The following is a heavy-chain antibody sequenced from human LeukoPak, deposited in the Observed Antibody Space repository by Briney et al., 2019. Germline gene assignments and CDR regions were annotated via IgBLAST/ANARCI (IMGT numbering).Heavy chain of an antibody. J-gene: IGHJ6*02. CDR3: ARLDDDVVVPAAIRYYYYGMDV. CDR1: GFTFSSYS. V-gene: IGHV3-21*01. Sequence: GGSLRLSCAASGFTFSSYSMNWVRQAPGKGLEWVSSISSSSYIYYADSVKGRFTISRDNAKNSLYLQMNSLRAEDTAVYYCARLDDDVVVPAAIRYYYYGMDVWGQGTTVTVSS. D-gene: IGHD2-2*01. CDR2: ISSSSYI.